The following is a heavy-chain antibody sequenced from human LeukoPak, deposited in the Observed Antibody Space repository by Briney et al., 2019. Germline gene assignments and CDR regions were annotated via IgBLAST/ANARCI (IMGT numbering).Heavy chain of an antibody. V-gene: IGHV3-9*01. CDR3: AKDYDRPMATITFDY. CDR2: ISWNSGSI. D-gene: IGHD5-24*01. J-gene: IGHJ4*02. Sequence: PGGSLRLSCAASGFTFDDYAMHWVRQAPGKGLEWVSGISWNSGSIGYADSVKGRFTISRDNAKNSLYLQMNSLRAEDTALYSCAKDYDRPMATITFDYWGQGTLVTVSS. CDR1: GFTFDDYA.